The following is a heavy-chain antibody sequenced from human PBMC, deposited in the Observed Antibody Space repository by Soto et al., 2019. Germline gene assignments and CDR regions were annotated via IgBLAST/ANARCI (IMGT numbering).Heavy chain of an antibody. D-gene: IGHD2-2*01. J-gene: IGHJ6*02. CDR3: ARSQGSSTSLEIYYYYYYGMDV. CDR1: GGTFGSYA. V-gene: IGHV1-69*01. Sequence: QVQLVQSGAEVKKPGSSVKVSCKASGGTFGSYAISWVRQAPGQGLEWMGGIIPIPGTAIYAQKFQGRVTIAADEYTSTAYMELSSLRSEDTAVYYCARSQGSSTSLEIYYYYYYGMDVWGQGTTVTVSS. CDR2: IIPIPGTA.